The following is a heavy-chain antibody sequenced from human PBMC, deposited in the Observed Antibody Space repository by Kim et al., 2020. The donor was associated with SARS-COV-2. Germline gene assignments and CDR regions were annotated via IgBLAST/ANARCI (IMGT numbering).Heavy chain of an antibody. Sequence: SVKGGFTIARDNAKNSLYLQMNSLRAEDTAVYYWAREKKAASYYYYGMDVWGQGTTVTVSS. CDR3: AREKKAASYYYYGMDV. J-gene: IGHJ6*02. D-gene: IGHD6-13*01. V-gene: IGHV3-21*01.